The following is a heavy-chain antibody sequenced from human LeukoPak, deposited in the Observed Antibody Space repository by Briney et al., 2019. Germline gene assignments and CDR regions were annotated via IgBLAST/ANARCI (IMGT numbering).Heavy chain of an antibody. CDR1: GFTFSSYW. Sequence: GGSLRLSCAASGFTFSSYWMHWVRQAPGKGLVWVSYISSSGSTTYYADSVKGRFTISRDNAKSSLYLQVNSLRAEDTAVYYCARGTGCDYWGQGTLVTVSS. CDR2: ISSSGSTT. J-gene: IGHJ4*02. CDR3: ARGTGCDY. V-gene: IGHV3-48*04. D-gene: IGHD2-8*02.